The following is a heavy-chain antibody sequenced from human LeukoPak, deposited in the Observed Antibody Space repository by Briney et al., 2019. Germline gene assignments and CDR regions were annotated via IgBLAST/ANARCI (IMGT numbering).Heavy chain of an antibody. Sequence: ASVKVSCKASGYTFTSYAMHWVRQAPGQRLEWMGWINAGNGNTKYSQKFQGRVTITRDTSTSTAYMELRSLRSDDTAVYYCARSDYGDYRGPVYGYWGQGTLVTVSS. J-gene: IGHJ4*02. CDR3: ARSDYGDYRGPVYGY. V-gene: IGHV1-3*01. CDR1: GYTFTSYA. D-gene: IGHD4-17*01. CDR2: INAGNGNT.